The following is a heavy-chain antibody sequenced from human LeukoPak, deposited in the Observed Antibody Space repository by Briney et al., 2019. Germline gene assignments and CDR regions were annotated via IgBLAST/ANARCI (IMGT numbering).Heavy chain of an antibody. Sequence: GGSLRLSCAASGFTFSSYGMHWVRQAPGKGLEWVAVIWYDGSNKYYADSVKGRFTISRDSSKNTLYLQMNSLRAEDTAVYYCARAGIAAAGTVDYWGQGTLVTVSS. CDR2: IWYDGSNK. CDR1: GFTFSSYG. J-gene: IGHJ4*02. CDR3: ARAGIAAAGTVDY. V-gene: IGHV3-33*01. D-gene: IGHD6-13*01.